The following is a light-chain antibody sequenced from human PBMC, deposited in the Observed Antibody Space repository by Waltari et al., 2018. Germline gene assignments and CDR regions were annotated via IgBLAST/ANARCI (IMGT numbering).Light chain of an antibody. CDR3: QQSYSTPWT. V-gene: IGKV1-39*01. CDR1: QSISSY. Sequence: DIQMTQSPSSLSASVGDRVTITCRASQSISSYLNWYQQKPWKAPQLLIYAASSLQSGFPSRFSGSGSGTDFTLTISSLQPEDFATYYCQQSYSTPWTFGQGTKVEIK. J-gene: IGKJ1*01. CDR2: AAS.